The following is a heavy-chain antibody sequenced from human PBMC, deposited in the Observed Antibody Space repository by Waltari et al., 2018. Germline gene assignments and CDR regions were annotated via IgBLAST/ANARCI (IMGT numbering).Heavy chain of an antibody. V-gene: IGHV4-28*06. Sequence: QVQLQESGPGLVKPSDTLSLTCAVSGYSISSSNWWGWIRQPPGKGLEWIGYIYYSGSTNYNPYLKSRVTMSVDTSKNQFSLKLSSVTALDTAVYYCARTSWKNYYYYYMDVWGKGTTVTVSS. CDR1: GYSISSSNW. D-gene: IGHD1-1*01. CDR2: IYYSGST. J-gene: IGHJ6*03. CDR3: ARTSWKNYYYYYMDV.